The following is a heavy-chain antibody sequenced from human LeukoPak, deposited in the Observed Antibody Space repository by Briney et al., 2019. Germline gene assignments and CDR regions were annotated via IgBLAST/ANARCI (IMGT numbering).Heavy chain of an antibody. D-gene: IGHD5-18*01. V-gene: IGHV4-30-4*08. CDR3: ASPRGYSYGWNAFDI. J-gene: IGHJ3*02. Sequence: PSETLSLTCTVSGGSIRSSYYYWGWIRQPPGKGLEWIGYIYYSGSTYYNPSLKSRVTISVDTSKNQFSLKLSSVTAADTAVYYCASPRGYSYGWNAFDIWGQGTMVTVSS. CDR1: GGSIRSSYYY. CDR2: IYYSGST.